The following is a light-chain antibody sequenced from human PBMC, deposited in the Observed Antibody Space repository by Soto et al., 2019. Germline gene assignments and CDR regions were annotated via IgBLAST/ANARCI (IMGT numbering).Light chain of an antibody. CDR1: QTVSDNY. J-gene: IGKJ4*01. V-gene: IGKV3-20*01. Sequence: EIVLTQSPGALSLSPGERATLSCRASQTVSDNYLAWYQQKPGQAPRLLIYGASTRATGIPDRFSGSGSGKDFTLTISRREPEDFAVYYCQQYGGSPRVSFGGGPKVEIK. CDR2: GAS. CDR3: QQYGGSPRVS.